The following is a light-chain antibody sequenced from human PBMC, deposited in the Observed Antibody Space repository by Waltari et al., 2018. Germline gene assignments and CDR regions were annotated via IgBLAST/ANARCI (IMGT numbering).Light chain of an antibody. Sequence: EIVMTQSPATLSVSPGERATLSCRASQSVSSNLAWSQQKAGQAPRLLIYGASTRATGIAARFSGSGSETEFTLTISSLQSEDFAVYYCQQYSNWPPLTFGGGTKVEIK. CDR2: GAS. CDR3: QQYSNWPPLT. J-gene: IGKJ4*01. CDR1: QSVSSN. V-gene: IGKV3-15*01.